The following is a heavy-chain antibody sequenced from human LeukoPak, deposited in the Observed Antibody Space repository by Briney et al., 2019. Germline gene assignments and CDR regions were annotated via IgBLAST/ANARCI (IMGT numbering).Heavy chain of an antibody. D-gene: IGHD2-8*02. CDR3: ARGHQGAYWVDWFDP. CDR2: IYPGDSDT. V-gene: IGHV5-51*01. J-gene: IGHJ5*02. Sequence: GEPLNISCQGSGYSFTSYWIGWVRQMPGKGLEWMGIIYPGDSDTRYSPSFQGQVTISADKSISTAYLQWSSLKASDTAMYYCARGHQGAYWVDWFDPWGQGTLVTVSS. CDR1: GYSFTSYW.